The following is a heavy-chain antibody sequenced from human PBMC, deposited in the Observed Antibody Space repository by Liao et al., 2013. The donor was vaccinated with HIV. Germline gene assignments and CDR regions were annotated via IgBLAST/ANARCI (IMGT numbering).Heavy chain of an antibody. CDR2: INHSGST. D-gene: IGHD2-2*02. CDR3: ARGGPYCSSTSCYTSEAFDI. V-gene: IGHV4-34*01. CDR1: GGSISSYY. Sequence: QVQLQESGPGLVKPSETLSLTCTVSGGSISSYYWSWIRQPPGKGLEWIGEINHSGSTNYNPSLKSRVTISVDTSKNQFSLKLSSVTAADTAVYYCARGGPYCSSTSCYTSEAFDIWGQGTMVTVSS. J-gene: IGHJ3*02.